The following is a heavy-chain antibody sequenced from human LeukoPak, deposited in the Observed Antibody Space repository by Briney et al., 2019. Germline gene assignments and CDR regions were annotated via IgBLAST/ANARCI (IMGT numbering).Heavy chain of an antibody. CDR3: AKMGNYCSSTSCYASHDAFDI. Sequence: GGSLRLSCAASGFTFSSYAMNWVRQAPGKGLEWVSAISGSGGSTYYADSVKGRFTISRDNSKNTLYLQMNSLRAEDTAVYYCAKMGNYCSSTSCYASHDAFDIWGQGTMVTVSS. CDR1: GFTFSSYA. V-gene: IGHV3-23*01. J-gene: IGHJ3*02. CDR2: ISGSGGST. D-gene: IGHD2-2*01.